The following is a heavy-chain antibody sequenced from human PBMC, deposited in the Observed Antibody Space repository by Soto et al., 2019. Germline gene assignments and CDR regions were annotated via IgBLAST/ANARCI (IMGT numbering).Heavy chain of an antibody. J-gene: IGHJ4*01. V-gene: IGHV3-30-3*01. CDR1: GFTFSNYP. Sequence: QVQLVESGGGVVQPGRSLRLSCAASGFTFSNYPMHWVRQAPGKGLEWVAVISYDGSEKYYADSVQGRFTISRDNSKNRLYLQMHSLRLEDTAVYFCARDTSDYCFDYWGHGTLVTVSS. D-gene: IGHD3-22*01. CDR3: ARDTSDYCFDY. CDR2: ISYDGSEK.